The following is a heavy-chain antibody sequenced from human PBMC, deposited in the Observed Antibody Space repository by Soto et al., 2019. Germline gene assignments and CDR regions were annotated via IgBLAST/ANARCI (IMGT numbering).Heavy chain of an antibody. Sequence: TSETLSLTCTVSGGSISSYYWSWIRQPPGKGLEWIGYIYYSGSTYYNPSLKSRVTISVDTSKNQFSLKLSSVTAADTAVYYCRRSSRYSTDVWGQGTTVTVSS. CDR2: IYYSGST. J-gene: IGHJ6*02. V-gene: IGHV4-59*08. CDR1: GGSISSYY. D-gene: IGHD6-13*01. CDR3: RRSSRYSTDV.